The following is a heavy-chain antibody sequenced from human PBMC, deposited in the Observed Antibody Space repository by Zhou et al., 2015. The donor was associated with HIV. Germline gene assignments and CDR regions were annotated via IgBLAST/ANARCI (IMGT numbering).Heavy chain of an antibody. V-gene: IGHV3-49*03. J-gene: IGHJ3*02. CDR3: TRGSTSCYWCAFDI. Sequence: EVQLVESGGGLVQPGRSLRLSCTASGFTFGDYAMSWFRQAPGKGLEWVGFIRSKAYGGTTEYAASVKGRFTISRDDSKSIAYLQMNSLKTEDTAVYYCTRGSTSCYWCAFDIWGQGTMVTVSS. CDR2: IRSKAYGGTT. D-gene: IGHD2-2*01. CDR1: GFTFGDYA.